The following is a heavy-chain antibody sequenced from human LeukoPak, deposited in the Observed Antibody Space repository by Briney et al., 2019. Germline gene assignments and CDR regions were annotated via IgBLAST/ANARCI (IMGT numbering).Heavy chain of an antibody. CDR2: IRYDGSNK. Sequence: GGSLRLSCAASEFTFSSYGMHWVRQAPGKGLEWVAFIRYDGSNKYYADSVKGRLTISRDNSKHTLYLQMNSLRPEDTAVYFCAKGTKDYYGSGSFYLSRDHFISRWGQGTLVTVSS. V-gene: IGHV3-30*02. D-gene: IGHD3-10*01. J-gene: IGHJ4*02. CDR3: AKGTKDYYGSGSFYLSRDHFISR. CDR1: EFTFSSYG.